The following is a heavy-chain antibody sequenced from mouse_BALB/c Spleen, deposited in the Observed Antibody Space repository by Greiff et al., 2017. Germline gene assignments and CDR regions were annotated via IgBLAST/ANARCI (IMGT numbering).Heavy chain of an antibody. CDR2: INSNGGST. CDR3: AREDLYYAMDY. J-gene: IGHJ4*01. CDR1: GFTFSSYG. Sequence: VQLKESGGGLVQPGGSLKLSCAASGFTFSSYGMSWVRQTPDKRLELVATINSNGGSTYYPDSVKGRFTISRDNAKNTLYLQMSSLKSEDTAMYYCAREDLYYAMDYWGQGTSVTVSS. V-gene: IGHV5-6-3*01.